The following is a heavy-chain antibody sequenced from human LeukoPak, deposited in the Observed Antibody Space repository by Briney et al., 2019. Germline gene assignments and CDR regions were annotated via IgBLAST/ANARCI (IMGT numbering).Heavy chain of an antibody. CDR3: ARAGASGWYAAGWFDP. Sequence: GGSLTLSCAASGFPFNNYWMHWVRHAPGKGLVWVSSINTDGRTTRYAASVQGRFTISRDNAKNTLYLQMNSLRDDDTAVYYCARAGASGWYAAGWFDPWGQGTLVTVSS. D-gene: IGHD6-19*01. J-gene: IGHJ5*02. CDR1: GFPFNNYW. CDR2: INTDGRTT. V-gene: IGHV3-74*01.